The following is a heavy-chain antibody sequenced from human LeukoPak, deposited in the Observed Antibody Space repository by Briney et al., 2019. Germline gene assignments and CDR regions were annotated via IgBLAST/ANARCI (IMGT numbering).Heavy chain of an antibody. D-gene: IGHD6-13*01. CDR3: ESHHGSWTDWYFDL. V-gene: IGHV4-4*09. Sequence: SETLSLTCTVSGGSIRSQFWSWMRQPPGKGIEWIGYAYSSERVDYNPSLKSRVTVSVDTFKKEFSLSLTSVTAADTAVYYCESHHGSWTDWYFDLWGRGTLVIVSS. CDR1: GGSIRSQF. CDR2: AYSSERV. J-gene: IGHJ2*01.